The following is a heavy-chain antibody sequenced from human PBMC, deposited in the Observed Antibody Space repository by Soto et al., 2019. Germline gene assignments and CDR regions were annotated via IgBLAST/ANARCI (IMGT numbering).Heavy chain of an antibody. CDR3: ARVVPGAEAWFGP. D-gene: IGHD2-2*01. CDR1: GYTFSNYG. V-gene: IGHV1-18*01. J-gene: IGHJ5*02. CDR2: ISLYSDGT. Sequence: ASVKVSCKTSGYTFSNYGITWVRQAPGQPLEWLGWISLYSDGTNYAQKFQGRVSMTTDTSTTTVYMELRSLRSDDTAVYYCARVVPGAEAWFGPWCPGTLVTVSS.